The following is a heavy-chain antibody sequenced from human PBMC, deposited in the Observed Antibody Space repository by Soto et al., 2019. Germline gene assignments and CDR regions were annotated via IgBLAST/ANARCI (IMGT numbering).Heavy chain of an antibody. CDR2: ISYDGSNK. D-gene: IGHD3-3*01. Sequence: GGSLRLSCAASGFTFSSYGMHWVRQAPGKGLEWVAVISYDGSNKYYADSVKGRFTISRDNSKNTLYLQMNSLRAEDTAVYYCAKEFFYYFDYWGQGALVTVSS. CDR1: GFTFSSYG. CDR3: AKEFFYYFDY. J-gene: IGHJ4*02. V-gene: IGHV3-30*18.